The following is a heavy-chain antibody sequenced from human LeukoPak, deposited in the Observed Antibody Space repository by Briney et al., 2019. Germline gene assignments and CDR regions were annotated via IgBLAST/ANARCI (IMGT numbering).Heavy chain of an antibody. J-gene: IGHJ4*02. CDR3: ARYLRAYCGGDCSTYYFDY. CDR1: GFTVTSNY. D-gene: IGHD2-21*02. CDR2: IYSGGSGGST. Sequence: GGSLRLSCAASGFTVTSNYMSWVRQAPGKGLEWVSVIYSGGSGGSTYYADSVKGRFTISRDNSKNTLYLQMNSLRAEDTAVYYCARYLRAYCGGDCSTYYFDYWGQGTLVTVSS. V-gene: IGHV3-66*01.